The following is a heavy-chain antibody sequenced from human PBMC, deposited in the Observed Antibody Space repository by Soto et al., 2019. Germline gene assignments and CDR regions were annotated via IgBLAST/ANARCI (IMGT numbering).Heavy chain of an antibody. CDR3: AKGSRDRRPYYFDS. D-gene: IGHD3-10*01. CDR2: VGGDERFT. J-gene: IGHJ4*02. V-gene: IGHV3-23*01. CDR1: GLTFSSYA. Sequence: EVQLLESGGGLAQPGGSLRLSCAASGLTFSSYAMSWVRQAPGKGLDWVSAVGGDERFTYTADSVEGRFTISRDNSKNTLYLQMNNLRAEDTALYYCAKGSRDRRPYYFDSWGRGSPVTVSS.